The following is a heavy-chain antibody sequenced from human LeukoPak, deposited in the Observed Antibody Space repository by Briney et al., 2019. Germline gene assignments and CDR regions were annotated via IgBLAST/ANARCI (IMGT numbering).Heavy chain of an antibody. D-gene: IGHD6-13*01. Sequence: SETLSLTCTVSGGSISSYYWSWIRQPPGKGLEWIGYIYYSGSTNYNPSLKSRVTILVDTSKNQVSLKLSSVTAADTAVYYCARVGQAAAGPKYFQHWGQGTLVTVSS. V-gene: IGHV4-59*08. CDR1: GGSISSYY. J-gene: IGHJ1*01. CDR2: IYYSGST. CDR3: ARVGQAAAGPKYFQH.